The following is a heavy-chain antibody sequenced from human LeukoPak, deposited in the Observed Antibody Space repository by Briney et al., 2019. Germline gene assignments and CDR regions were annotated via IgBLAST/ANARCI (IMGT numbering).Heavy chain of an antibody. CDR1: GYNFTTYW. CDR2: IYPGDSKT. D-gene: IGHD2-21*02. J-gene: IGHJ3*01. CDR3: ARQRCAGDCFDGFDV. V-gene: IGHV5-51*01. Sequence: GESLKISCKGSGYNFTTYWIGWVRQMPGKGLEWMGIIYPGDSKTKYSPSFQGQVTISADKSISTAYLQWSSLRASDTAMYYCARQRCAGDCFDGFDVWGQGTMVIVSS.